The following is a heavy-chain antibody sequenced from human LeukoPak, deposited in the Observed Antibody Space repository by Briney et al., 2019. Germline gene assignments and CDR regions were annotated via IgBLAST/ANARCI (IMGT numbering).Heavy chain of an antibody. J-gene: IGHJ6*03. CDR2: IYPGDSDT. CDR1: GYSFTSYW. D-gene: IGHD3-16*01. CDR3: ARQGAPSYYYMDV. V-gene: IGHV5-51*01. Sequence: GESLKIPCKGSGYSFTSYWIGWVRQMPGKGLEWMGIIYPGDSDTRYSPSFQGQVTISADKSISTAYLQWSSLKASDTAMYYCARQGAPSYYYMDVWGKGTTVTVSS.